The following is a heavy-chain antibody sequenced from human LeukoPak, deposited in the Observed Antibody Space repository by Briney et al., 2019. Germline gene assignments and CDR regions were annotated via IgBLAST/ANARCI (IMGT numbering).Heavy chain of an antibody. V-gene: IGHV3-7*04. Sequence: PGGSLRLSCAASGCTFSSYWMSWVRQAPGKGLEWVANINYDGSEKYYVDSVKGRSTISRDNARNSLYLQMNSLRAEDTAVYYCARVSVGATNYFDFWGQGTLVTVSS. J-gene: IGHJ4*02. D-gene: IGHD1-26*01. CDR2: INYDGSEK. CDR1: GCTFSSYW. CDR3: ARVSVGATNYFDF.